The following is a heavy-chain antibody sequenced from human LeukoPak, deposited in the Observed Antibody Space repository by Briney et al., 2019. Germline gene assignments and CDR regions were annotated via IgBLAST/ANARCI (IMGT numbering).Heavy chain of an antibody. CDR3: ARGRVVKSLRWYFDL. D-gene: IGHD2-2*01. CDR1: GGSISSGDYY. J-gene: IGHJ2*01. CDR2: IYYSGST. Sequence: SQTLSLTCTVSGGSISSGDYYWSWVRQPPGKGLEWIGYIYYSGSTYYNPSLKSRVTISVDTSKNQFSLKLSSVTAADTAVYYCARGRVVKSLRWYFDLWGRGTLVTVSS. V-gene: IGHV4-30-4*01.